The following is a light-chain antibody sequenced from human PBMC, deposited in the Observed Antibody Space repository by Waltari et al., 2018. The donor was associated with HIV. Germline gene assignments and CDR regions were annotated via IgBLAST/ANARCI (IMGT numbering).Light chain of an antibody. CDR2: GAS. CDR3: QHFDTSPPGT. CDR1: QSVGSTY. V-gene: IGKV3-20*01. J-gene: IGKJ2*02. Sequence: EVVLTQSPGTLSWSPGERATLSCRASQSVGSTYLAWYQQKPGQAPRLLIHGASSRATGIPDRFSGRGSGTDFILTLSRLEPEDFAMYYCQHFDTSPPGTFGQGTKLKIK.